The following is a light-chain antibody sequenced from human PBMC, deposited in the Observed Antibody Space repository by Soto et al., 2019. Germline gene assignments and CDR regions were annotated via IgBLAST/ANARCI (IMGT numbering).Light chain of an antibody. V-gene: IGLV2-14*03. Sequence: QSALTQPASVSGSPGQSITISCTGTSSDFGGYNYVSWYQQHPGKAPKLMIYDVSNRPSGVSNRFSGSTSGNTASLTISGLQAEDEADYYCSSYTSTSTVVFGGGTKLTVL. J-gene: IGLJ2*01. CDR3: SSYTSTSTVV. CDR1: SSDFGGYNY. CDR2: DVS.